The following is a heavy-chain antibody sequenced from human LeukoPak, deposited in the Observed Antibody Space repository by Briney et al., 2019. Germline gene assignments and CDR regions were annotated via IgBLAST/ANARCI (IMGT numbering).Heavy chain of an antibody. Sequence: SETLSLTCTVSGGSISTYYWNWIRQPPGKGLGWIGYIYHSGSTNYNPSLQSRVTISVDTSKNQFSLNLNSVTAADTAVYYCARGGAARLHFQNWGQGTLVTVSS. V-gene: IGHV4-59*01. J-gene: IGHJ1*01. CDR1: GGSISTYY. D-gene: IGHD6-6*01. CDR2: IYHSGST. CDR3: ARGGAARLHFQN.